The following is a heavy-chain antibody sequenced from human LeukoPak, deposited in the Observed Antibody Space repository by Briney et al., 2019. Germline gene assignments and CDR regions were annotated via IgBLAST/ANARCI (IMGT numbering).Heavy chain of an antibody. CDR1: GFTFSSFA. D-gene: IGHD3-22*01. J-gene: IGHJ3*02. Sequence: GGSLRLSCAASGFTFSSFATSWVRQAPGKGLEWVSDISASGGSTYYADSVKGRFTISRDNSKNTLYLQMNSLRAEDTAVYYCAKGFYDNSASGVFDIWGQGTMVTVSS. V-gene: IGHV3-23*01. CDR2: ISASGGST. CDR3: AKGFYDNSASGVFDI.